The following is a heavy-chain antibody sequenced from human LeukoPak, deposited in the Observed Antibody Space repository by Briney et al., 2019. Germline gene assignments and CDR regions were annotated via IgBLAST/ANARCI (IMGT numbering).Heavy chain of an antibody. CDR1: GYSFTSYW. CDR3: ARHYAGQWEPLRGFDY. CDR2: IYPGDSDT. J-gene: IGHJ4*02. V-gene: IGHV5-51*01. Sequence: GESLKISCKGSGYSFTSYWIGWVRQMPGKGLEWMGIIYPGDSDTRYSPSFQGQVTISADKSISTAYLQWSSLKASDTAMYYCARHYAGQWEPLRGFDYWGQGTLVTVSS. D-gene: IGHD1-26*01.